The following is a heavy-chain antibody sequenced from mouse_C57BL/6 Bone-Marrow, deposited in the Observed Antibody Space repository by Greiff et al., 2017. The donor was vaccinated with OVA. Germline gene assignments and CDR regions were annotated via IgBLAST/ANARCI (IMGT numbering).Heavy chain of an antibody. Sequence: QVQLQQPGAELVRPGSSVKLSCKASGYTFTSYWMHWVKQRPIQGLEWIGNIDPSDSETHYNQKFKDKATLTVDKSSSTAYMQLSSLTSEDSAVYYCARRHYGSSSYYFDYWGQGTTLTVSS. CDR1: GYTFTSYW. CDR3: ARRHYGSSSYYFDY. J-gene: IGHJ2*01. V-gene: IGHV1-52*01. CDR2: IDPSDSET. D-gene: IGHD1-1*01.